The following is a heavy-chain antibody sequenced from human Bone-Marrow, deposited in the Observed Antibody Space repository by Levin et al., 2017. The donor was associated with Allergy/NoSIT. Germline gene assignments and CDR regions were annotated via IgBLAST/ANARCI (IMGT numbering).Heavy chain of an antibody. V-gene: IGHV4-34*01. CDR3: ASRATEPVLSREAYYAMDV. Sequence: PSETLSLTCAVYGGSLSNYYWGWLRQPPGKGLEWIGEINRSGGTNYNPSLKRRVTISSDTSKSQFSLRLSSVTAADTAIYYCASRATEPVLSREAYYAMDVWGQGTTVIVSS. CDR1: GGSLSNYY. D-gene: IGHD5-24*01. CDR2: INRSGGT. J-gene: IGHJ6*02.